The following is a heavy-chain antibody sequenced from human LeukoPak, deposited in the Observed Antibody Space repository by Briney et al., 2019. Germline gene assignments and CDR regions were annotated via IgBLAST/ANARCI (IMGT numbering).Heavy chain of an antibody. V-gene: IGHV3-15*01. CDR2: IKSKTDGGTT. CDR1: GFTFSNAW. D-gene: IGHD4-17*01. Sequence: AGGSLRLSCAASGFTFSNAWMSWVRQAPGKGLEWVGRIKSKTDGGTTDYAAPVKGRFTTSRDDSKNTLYLQMNSLKTEDTAVYYCTTRRWYGDYLILEFDYWGQGTLVTVSS. CDR3: TTRRWYGDYLILEFDY. J-gene: IGHJ4*02.